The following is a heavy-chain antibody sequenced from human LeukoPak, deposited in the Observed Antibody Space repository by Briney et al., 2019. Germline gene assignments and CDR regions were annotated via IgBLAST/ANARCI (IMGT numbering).Heavy chain of an antibody. Sequence: GGSLRLSCAASGFTFSSYWMSWVRQAPGKGLEWVAVIWYDGSNKYYADSVKGRFTISRDNSKNTLYLQMNSLRAEDTAVYYCARDSSGWYFDYWGQGTLVTVSS. D-gene: IGHD6-19*01. CDR3: ARDSSGWYFDY. J-gene: IGHJ4*02. CDR1: GFTFSSYW. CDR2: IWYDGSNK. V-gene: IGHV3-33*08.